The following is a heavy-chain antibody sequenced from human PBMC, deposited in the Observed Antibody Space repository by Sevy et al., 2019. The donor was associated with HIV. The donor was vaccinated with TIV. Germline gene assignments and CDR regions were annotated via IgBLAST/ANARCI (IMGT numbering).Heavy chain of an antibody. D-gene: IGHD7-27*01. Sequence: SETPFLTCTVSGGSINSSDYYWGWIRQPPGKGLEWIGSIYYSGNTYYNPSLKSRVTISVDTSKNQFSLKLSSVAAADTAVYYCARQHLGSFDYWGQGTLVTVSS. V-gene: IGHV4-39*01. CDR3: ARQHLGSFDY. J-gene: IGHJ4*02. CDR1: GGSINSSDYY. CDR2: IYYSGNT.